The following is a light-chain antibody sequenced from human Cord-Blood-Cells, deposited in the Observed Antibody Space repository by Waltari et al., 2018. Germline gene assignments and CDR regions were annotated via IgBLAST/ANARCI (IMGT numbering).Light chain of an antibody. CDR3: QQSYSTSA. CDR2: AAS. V-gene: IGKV1-39*01. J-gene: IGKJ3*01. Sequence: DIQMTQSPSSLSASVGDRVTIPCRASQSISSYLNWYQQKPGKAPKLLIYAASSLQSGVPSRFSGSGSGTDFTLTISSLQPEDFATYYCQQSYSTSAFGPGTKVDIK. CDR1: QSISSY.